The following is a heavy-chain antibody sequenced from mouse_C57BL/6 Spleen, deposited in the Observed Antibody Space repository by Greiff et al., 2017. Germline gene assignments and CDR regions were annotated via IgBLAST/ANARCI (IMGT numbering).Heavy chain of an antibody. Sequence: EVQLVESGPGLVKPSQSLSLTCSVTGYSITSGYYWNWIRQFPGNKLEWMGYISYDGSNNCNPSLKNRISITRDTSKNQFFLKLNSVITEDTATYYCARGNWDWYFDVWGTGTTGTVSS. J-gene: IGHJ1*03. CDR2: ISYDGSN. V-gene: IGHV3-6*01. D-gene: IGHD4-1*01. CDR3: ARGNWDWYFDV. CDR1: GYSITSGYY.